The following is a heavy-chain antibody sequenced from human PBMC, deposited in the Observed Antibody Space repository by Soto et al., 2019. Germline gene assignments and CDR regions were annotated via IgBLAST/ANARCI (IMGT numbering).Heavy chain of an antibody. CDR1: GYSFAGYW. CDR2: IDPSDSQT. Sequence: GESLKISCKGSGYSFAGYWITWVRQKPGKGLEWMGRIDPSDSQTYYSPSFRGHVTISVTKSITTVFLQWSSLRASDTAMYYCARIIGYCRNNDCSWTFDIWGQGTTVT. V-gene: IGHV5-10-1*01. CDR3: ARIIGYCRNNDCSWTFDI. D-gene: IGHD2-2*03. J-gene: IGHJ3*02.